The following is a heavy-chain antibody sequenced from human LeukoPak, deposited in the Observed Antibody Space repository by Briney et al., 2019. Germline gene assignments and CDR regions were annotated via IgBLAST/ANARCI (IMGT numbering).Heavy chain of an antibody. CDR3: ASPNYYGSGPFDL. V-gene: IGHV3-7*01. CDR1: GFTFSNFW. D-gene: IGHD3-10*01. J-gene: IGHJ2*01. Sequence: GGSLRLSCAASGFTFSNFWMSWVRQAPGKGLEWVANIKQDGSDKYYVDSVKGRFTISRDNAKNSLYLQMNSLRAEDTAVYYCASPNYYGSGPFDLWGRGTLVTVSS. CDR2: IKQDGSDK.